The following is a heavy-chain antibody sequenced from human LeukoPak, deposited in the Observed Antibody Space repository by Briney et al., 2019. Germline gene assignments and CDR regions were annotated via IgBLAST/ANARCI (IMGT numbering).Heavy chain of an antibody. J-gene: IGHJ4*02. V-gene: IGHV3-20*04. CDR1: GFTFDDYG. D-gene: IGHD4-23*01. CDR3: VTPTMVVTPVY. Sequence: GGSLRLSCAASGFTFDDYGMSWVRQAPGKGLEWVSGINWNGGSTGYADSVKGRFTISRDNSKNTLYLQMNSLRAEDTAVYYCVTPTMVVTPVYWGQGTLVTVSS. CDR2: INWNGGST.